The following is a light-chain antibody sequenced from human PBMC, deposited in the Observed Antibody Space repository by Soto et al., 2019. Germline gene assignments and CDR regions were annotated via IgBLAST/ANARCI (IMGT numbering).Light chain of an antibody. CDR1: LSLVNSDGNSY. J-gene: IGKJ2*03. CDR3: MHGRYWPS. CDR2: KAS. Sequence: DVAMTQSPLSLSVTLGQPASISCTSSLSLVNSDGNSYLNWFHQRPGQSPRRLLYKASNRDSGVPDRCSGSGAGADFALKSSRVEAEDVEIYYRMHGRYWPSFGQGTRLEI. V-gene: IGKV2-30*01.